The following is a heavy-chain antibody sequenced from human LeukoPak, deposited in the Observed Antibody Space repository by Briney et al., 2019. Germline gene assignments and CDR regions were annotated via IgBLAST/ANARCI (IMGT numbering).Heavy chain of an antibody. J-gene: IGHJ3*02. CDR2: IYTSGST. Sequence: SETLSLTCTVSGGSISSYYWSWIRQPAGKGLEWIGRIYTSGSTNYNPSLKSRVTMSVDTSKNQFSLKLSSVTAADTAVYYCARACSSTSCYKGEGAFDIWGQGTMVTVSS. D-gene: IGHD2-2*02. CDR3: ARACSSTSCYKGEGAFDI. CDR1: GGSISSYY. V-gene: IGHV4-4*07.